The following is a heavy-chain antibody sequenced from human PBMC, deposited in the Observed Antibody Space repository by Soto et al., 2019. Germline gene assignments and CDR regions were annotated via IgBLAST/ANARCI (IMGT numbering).Heavy chain of an antibody. CDR2: ISGSGGST. V-gene: IGHV3-23*01. J-gene: IGHJ6*02. CDR1: GFTFSSYA. D-gene: IGHD5-12*01. CDR3: ASGSSGYDFVGMDV. Sequence: GGYPRLSCAASGFTFSSYAMSWVRQAPGKGLEWVSAISGSGGSTYYADSVKGRFTISRDNSKNTLYLQMNSLRDEDTAVYYCASGSSGYDFVGMDVWGQGTTVTVSS.